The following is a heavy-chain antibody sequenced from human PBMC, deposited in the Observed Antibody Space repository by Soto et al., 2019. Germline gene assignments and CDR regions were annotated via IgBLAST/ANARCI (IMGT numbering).Heavy chain of an antibody. CDR3: AGFGGRYYGSGSYMAY. CDR1: GGSISSSSYY. V-gene: IGHV4-39*01. J-gene: IGHJ4*02. CDR2: IYYSGGT. Sequence: SETLSLTCTVSGGSISSSSYYWGWIRQPPGKGLEWIGSIYYSGGTYYNPSLKSRVTISVDTSKNQFSLKLSSVTAADTAVYYCAGFGGRYYGSGSYMAYWGQGTLVTVSS. D-gene: IGHD3-10*01.